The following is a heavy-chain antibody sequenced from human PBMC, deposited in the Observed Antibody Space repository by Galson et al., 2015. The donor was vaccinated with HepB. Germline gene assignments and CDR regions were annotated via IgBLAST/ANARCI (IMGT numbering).Heavy chain of an antibody. V-gene: IGHV1-24*01. CDR1: GYTLTELS. CDR3: ATWQWEPNRFQAEYFQH. CDR2: FDPEDGET. Sequence: SVKVSCKVSGYTLTELSMHWVRQAPGKGLEWMGGFDPEDGETIYAQKFQGRVTMTEDTSTDTAYMELSSLRSEDTAVYYCATWQWEPNRFQAEYFQHWGQGTLVTVSS. D-gene: IGHD1-14*01. J-gene: IGHJ1*01.